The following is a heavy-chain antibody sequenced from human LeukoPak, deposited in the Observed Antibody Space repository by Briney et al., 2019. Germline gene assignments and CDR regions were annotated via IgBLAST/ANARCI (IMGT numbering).Heavy chain of an antibody. Sequence: GGSLRLSCAASGFIFSRYAMSWVRQAPGKGLEWVSVIYSGGSTYYADSVKGRFTISRDNSKNTLYLQMNSLRAEGTAVYYCAREDYLGQGTLVTVSS. CDR3: AREDY. J-gene: IGHJ4*02. V-gene: IGHV3-53*01. CDR1: GFIFSRYA. CDR2: IYSGGST.